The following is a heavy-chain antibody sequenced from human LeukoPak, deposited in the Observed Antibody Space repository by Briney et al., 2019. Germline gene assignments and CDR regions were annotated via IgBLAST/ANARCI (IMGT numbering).Heavy chain of an antibody. J-gene: IGHJ1*01. CDR2: IYYSGST. V-gene: IGHV4-31*03. CDR1: GDSINSGGYY. D-gene: IGHD3-22*01. Sequence: PSQTLSLTCTVSGDSINSGGYYRTWIRQHPGRGLEWIGYIYYSGSTYYNPSLRSRVTLSLDTSKNQFSLNLNSVTAADTAVYYCASQANFYDSSGYFRPWGQGTLVTVSS. CDR3: ASQANFYDSSGYFRP.